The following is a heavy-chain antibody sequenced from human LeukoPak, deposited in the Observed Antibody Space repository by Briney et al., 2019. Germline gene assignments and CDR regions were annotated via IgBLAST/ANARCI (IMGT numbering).Heavy chain of an antibody. J-gene: IGHJ4*02. CDR1: GASIRSYY. CDR3: ARDRRGCGGGDCYASPGFDY. CDR2: MYYSGST. Sequence: PSETLSLTCNVSGASIRSYYWCWIRQPPGKGLEWIGYMYYSGSTNYNPSLKSRVTMSGDTSKNQFSLKLSSVTAADTAVYYCARDRRGCGGGDCYASPGFDYWGQGTLVTVSS. D-gene: IGHD2-21*02. V-gene: IGHV4-59*01.